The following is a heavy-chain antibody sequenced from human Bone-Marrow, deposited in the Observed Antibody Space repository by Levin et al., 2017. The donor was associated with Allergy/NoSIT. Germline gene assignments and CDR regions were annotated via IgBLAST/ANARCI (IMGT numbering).Heavy chain of an antibody. Sequence: GGSLRLSCEVSGFILSEAWMNWVRQAPGKGLEWVGLIKTNADGGTIDYSAPVKGRFTISRDASTKTLYLQMNSLKPEDTAVYYCTSGDYDFWSGYYSFEFWGQGTLVSVSS. D-gene: IGHD3-3*01. V-gene: IGHV3-15*01. CDR1: GFILSEAW. J-gene: IGHJ4*02. CDR2: IKTNADGGTI. CDR3: TSGDYDFWSGYYSFEF.